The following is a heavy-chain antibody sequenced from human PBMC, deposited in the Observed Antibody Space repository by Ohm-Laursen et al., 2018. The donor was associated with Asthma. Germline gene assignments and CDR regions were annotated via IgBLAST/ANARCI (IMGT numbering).Heavy chain of an antibody. CDR2: ISTASSFI. V-gene: IGHV3-21*01. Sequence: SLSSCAASGYTFSRYSIHWVRQIPGKGLEWVASISTASSFIYYADSVRGRFTTSRDNARNSVHLQMNSLRAEDTAVYYCARAFDYTEGYGMDVWGQGTTVTVSS. D-gene: IGHD4-11*01. J-gene: IGHJ6*02. CDR1: GYTFSRYS. CDR3: ARAFDYTEGYGMDV.